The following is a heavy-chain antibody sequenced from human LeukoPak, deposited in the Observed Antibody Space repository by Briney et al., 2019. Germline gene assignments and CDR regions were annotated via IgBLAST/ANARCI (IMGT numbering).Heavy chain of an antibody. CDR1: GFTFSSYA. CDR2: INSNGGST. Sequence: GGSLRLSCAASGFTFSSYAMHWVRQAPGKGLEYVSTINSNGGSTYYAKSVKGRFTISRDNSKNTLYLQMGSLRAEDMAVYYCARGPLAGSSDWSSQDYWGQGTLVTVSS. CDR3: ARGPLAGSSDWSSQDY. V-gene: IGHV3-64*01. D-gene: IGHD6-19*01. J-gene: IGHJ4*02.